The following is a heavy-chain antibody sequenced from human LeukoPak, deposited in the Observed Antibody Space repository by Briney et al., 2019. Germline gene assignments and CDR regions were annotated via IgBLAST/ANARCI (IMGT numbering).Heavy chain of an antibody. V-gene: IGHV1-18*01. Sequence: GASVKVSCKASGYTFTNYGISWVRQAPGQGLEWMGWVSAYADDTNYVQKFRGRITMTTDTSTSTAYVELRSLRSDDTAVYYCARECIGCLGFDYWGQGTLVTVSS. CDR1: GYTFTNYG. D-gene: IGHD5/OR15-5a*01. J-gene: IGHJ4*02. CDR3: ARECIGCLGFDY. CDR2: VSAYADDT.